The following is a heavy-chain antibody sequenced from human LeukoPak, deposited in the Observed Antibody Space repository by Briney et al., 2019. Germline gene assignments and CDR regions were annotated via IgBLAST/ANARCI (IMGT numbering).Heavy chain of an antibody. CDR2: INHSGST. D-gene: IGHD3-9*01. V-gene: IGHV4-34*01. CDR3: ARVGGRYFDWLHYYYGMDV. CDR1: GGSFSGYY. Sequence: SETLSLTCAVYGGSFSGYYWSWIRQPPGKGLEWIGEINHSGSTNYNPSLKSRVTISVDTSKNQFSLKLSSVTAADTAVYYCARVGGRYFDWLHYYYGMDVWGQGTTVTVSS. J-gene: IGHJ6*02.